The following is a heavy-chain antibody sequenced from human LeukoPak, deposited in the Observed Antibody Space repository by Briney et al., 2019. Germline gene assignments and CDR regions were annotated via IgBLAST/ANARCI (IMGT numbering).Heavy chain of an antibody. CDR1: GFTFSSYS. CDR3: TRGQSLGYYYGLFDY. D-gene: IGHD5-18*01. CDR2: ISSGSTK. V-gene: IGHV3-69-1*02. J-gene: IGHJ4*02. Sequence: PGGSLRLSCAASGFTFSSYSMNWVRQAPGKGLGWVSSISSGSTKYYAESVKGRFTMSRDNAKNSLYLQMNSLRAEDTAVYYCTRGQSLGYYYGLFDYWGQGTLVTVSS.